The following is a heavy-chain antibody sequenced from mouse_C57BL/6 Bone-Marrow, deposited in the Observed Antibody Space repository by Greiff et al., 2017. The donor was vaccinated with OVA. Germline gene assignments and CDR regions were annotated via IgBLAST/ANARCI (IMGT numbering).Heavy chain of an antibody. V-gene: IGHV1-64*01. CDR3: ARYGNLYYFDY. J-gene: IGHJ2*01. CDR2: IHPNSGST. CDR1: GYTFTSYW. D-gene: IGHD2-1*01. Sequence: VQLQQPGAELVKPGASVKLSCKASGYTFTSYWMHWVKQRPGQGLEWIGIIHPNSGSTNYNEKFKSKATLTVDKSSSTAYMQLSSLTSEDSAVYYCARYGNLYYFDYWGQGTTLTVSS.